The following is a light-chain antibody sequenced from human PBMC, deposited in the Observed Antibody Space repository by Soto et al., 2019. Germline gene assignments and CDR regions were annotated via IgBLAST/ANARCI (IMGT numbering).Light chain of an antibody. Sequence: DIQMTQSPSSLSPSVGDRVTITCRASQRVGSYLNWYQQKPGKAPTLLIYSASELQSGVSSRFSGSGSGTDFTLTIRNLQPEDFAVYYCQQSHNTPLTFGQGTKVEI. CDR1: QRVGSY. J-gene: IGKJ1*01. CDR2: SAS. V-gene: IGKV1-39*01. CDR3: QQSHNTPLT.